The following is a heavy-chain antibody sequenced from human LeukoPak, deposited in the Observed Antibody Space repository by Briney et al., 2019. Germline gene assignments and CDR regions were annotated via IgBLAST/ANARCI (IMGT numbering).Heavy chain of an antibody. D-gene: IGHD1-26*01. CDR1: GYTFTSYY. Sequence: ASVKVSCKASGYTFTSYYMHWVRQAPGQGLEWMGIINPSGGSTSYAQKFQGRVAMTRDTSTSTVYMELSSLRSEDTAVYYCARDDGSYYYWFDPWGQGTLVTVSS. CDR3: ARDDGSYYYWFDP. V-gene: IGHV1-46*01. J-gene: IGHJ5*02. CDR2: INPSGGST.